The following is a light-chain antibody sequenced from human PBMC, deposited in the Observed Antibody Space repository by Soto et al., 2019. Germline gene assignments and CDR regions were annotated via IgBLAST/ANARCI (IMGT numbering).Light chain of an antibody. CDR1: SSDVGAYDY. V-gene: IGLV2-14*01. J-gene: IGLJ2*01. CDR3: FSYAGSGTLGV. CDR2: DVT. Sequence: QSALTQPASVSGSPGQSITISCTGTSSDVGAYDYVSWYQQIPGKTPKLMIYDVTNRPSGVSNRFSGSKSGNTASLTISGLQAEDEADYFCFSYAGSGTLGVFGGGTKVTV.